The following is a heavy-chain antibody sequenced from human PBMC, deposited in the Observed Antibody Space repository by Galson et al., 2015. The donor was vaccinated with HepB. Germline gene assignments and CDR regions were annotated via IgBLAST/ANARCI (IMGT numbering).Heavy chain of an antibody. CDR3: ATTVTTYFWYAFDI. J-gene: IGHJ3*02. V-gene: IGHV3-74*01. Sequence: SLRLSCAASGFTFSSYWMHWVRQAPGKGLVWVSRINSDGSSTSYADSVKGRFTISRDNAKNTLYLQMNSLRAEDTAVYYCATTVTTYFWYAFDIWGQGTMVTVSS. D-gene: IGHD4-17*01. CDR2: INSDGSST. CDR1: GFTFSSYW.